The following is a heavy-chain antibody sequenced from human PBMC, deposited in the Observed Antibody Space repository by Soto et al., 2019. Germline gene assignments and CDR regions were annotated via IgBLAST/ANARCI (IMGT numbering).Heavy chain of an antibody. CDR2: ISYDGSNK. CDR3: AKGQHCSTTSCYFYYSGTDV. CDR1: GFTFSTYG. D-gene: IGHD2-2*01. V-gene: IGHV3-30*18. J-gene: IGHJ6*02. Sequence: QVQLVESGGGVVQPGRSLRLSCAASGFTFSTYGMHWVRQAPGKGLEWVAVISYDGSNKYYADSVKGRFTISRDNSKSTLYLQMNSQRAEDTAVYHCAKGQHCSTTSCYFYYSGTDVWGQGTTVTVSS.